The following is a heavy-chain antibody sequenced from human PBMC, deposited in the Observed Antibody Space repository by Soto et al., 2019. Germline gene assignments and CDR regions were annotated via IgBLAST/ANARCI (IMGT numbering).Heavy chain of an antibody. V-gene: IGHV3-33*01. CDR1: GFTFSSYG. J-gene: IGHJ6*02. D-gene: IGHD6-19*01. Sequence: GGSLRLSCAASGFTFSSYGMHWVRQAPGKGLEWVAVIWYDGSNKYYADSVKGRFTISRDNSKNTLYLQMNSLRAEDTAVYYCAREGYIYKQWLVNYYYGMDVWGQGTTVTVSS. CDR2: IWYDGSNK. CDR3: AREGYIYKQWLVNYYYGMDV.